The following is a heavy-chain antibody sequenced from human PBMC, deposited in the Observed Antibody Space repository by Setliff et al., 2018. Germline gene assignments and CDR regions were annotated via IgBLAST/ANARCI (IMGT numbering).Heavy chain of an antibody. CDR3: TRVWSMVSDSYYFYMDV. V-gene: IGHV3-74*01. J-gene: IGHJ6*03. Sequence: PGESLQISCAASGFTFTTYWMYWVRQSPGKGLAWVSRINSDGSSTTYADSVKGRFTISRDNAKNTLYLQMNSLRAEDTAVYFCTRVWSMVSDSYYFYMDVWGKGTTVTVSS. CDR2: INSDGSST. CDR1: GFTFTTYW. D-gene: IGHD2-8*02.